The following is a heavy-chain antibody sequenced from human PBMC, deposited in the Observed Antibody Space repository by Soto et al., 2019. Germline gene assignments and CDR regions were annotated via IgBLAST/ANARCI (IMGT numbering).Heavy chain of an antibody. CDR3: DRDRDGYNFFLDY. Sequence: GGSLRLSCTPSGFTLGDYGMSWFRQAPGKGLEWVGFIRSKANGGETQYAASVQGRFTISRDESKNIAYLEINSLKTEDTAVYYCDRDRDGYNFFLDYWGQGTLVTVSS. J-gene: IGHJ4*01. D-gene: IGHD5-12*01. V-gene: IGHV3-49*03. CDR1: GFTLGDYG. CDR2: IRSKANGGET.